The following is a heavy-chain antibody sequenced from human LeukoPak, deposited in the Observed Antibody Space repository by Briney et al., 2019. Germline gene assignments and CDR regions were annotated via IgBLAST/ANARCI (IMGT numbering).Heavy chain of an antibody. Sequence: PGGSLRLSCAASGFTFSSYAMHWVRQAPGKGLEWVAVISYDGSNKYYADSVKGRFTISRDNSKNTLYLQMNSLRAEDTALYYCAKGLLWFGELLTGPFDYWGQGTLVTVSS. V-gene: IGHV3-30*04. J-gene: IGHJ4*02. CDR2: ISYDGSNK. CDR1: GFTFSSYA. CDR3: AKGLLWFGELLTGPFDY. D-gene: IGHD3-10*01.